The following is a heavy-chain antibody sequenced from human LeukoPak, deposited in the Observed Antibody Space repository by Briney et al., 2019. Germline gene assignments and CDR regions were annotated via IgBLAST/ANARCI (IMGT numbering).Heavy chain of an antibody. D-gene: IGHD3-22*01. CDR1: GGSFSSYY. CDR2: IYTSGST. V-gene: IGHV4-4*07. Sequence: SETLSLTCSVSGGSFSSYYWGWIRQPAGKGLAWIGRIYTSGSTNYNPSLKSRVTMSVDMSTNQFSLKLSSVTAADTAVYYCARAGDSSGYEYYFDYWGQGTLATVSS. CDR3: ARAGDSSGYEYYFDY. J-gene: IGHJ4*02.